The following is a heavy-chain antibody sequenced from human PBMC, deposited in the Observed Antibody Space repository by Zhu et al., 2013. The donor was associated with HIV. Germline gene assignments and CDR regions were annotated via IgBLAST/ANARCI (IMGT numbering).Heavy chain of an antibody. D-gene: IGHD2-21*02. CDR1: GYTFTSYY. V-gene: IGHV1-46*01. Sequence: QVQLVQSGAEVKKPGASVKVSCKASGYTFTSYYMHWVRQAPGQGLEWMGIINPSGGSTSYAQKFQGRVTMTRDTSTSTVYMELSSLRSEDTAVYYCASGGYCGGDCYSGYYYYGMDVVGPKGP. J-gene: IGHJ6*02. CDR2: INPSGGST. CDR3: ASGGYCGGDCYSGYYYYGMDV.